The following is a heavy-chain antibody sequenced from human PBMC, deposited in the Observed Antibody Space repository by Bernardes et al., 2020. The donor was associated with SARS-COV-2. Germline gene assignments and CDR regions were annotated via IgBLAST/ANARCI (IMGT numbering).Heavy chain of an antibody. CDR3: ASSRWLIPPDY. CDR2: FDPDDGET. V-gene: IGHV1-24*01. Sequence: ASVKVSCKVSGYTLTEISMHWVRQAPEKGLEWMGSFDPDDGETIYAQKFQGRVTMTEDTSTDTSYMEVRNLRSDDTAVYYCASSRWLIPPDYWGQGTLVTVSS. J-gene: IGHJ4*02. CDR1: GYTLTEIS. D-gene: IGHD6-19*01.